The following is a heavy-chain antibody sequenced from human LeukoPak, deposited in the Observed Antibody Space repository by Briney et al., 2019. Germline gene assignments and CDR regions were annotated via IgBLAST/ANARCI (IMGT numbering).Heavy chain of an antibody. D-gene: IGHD2-15*01. V-gene: IGHV3-30*03. CDR2: ISYDGSNK. Sequence: GSLRLSCAASGFTFIGYGMHWVRQAPGKGLEWVAVISYDGSNKYYADSVKGRFTISRDNSKNTLYLQMSSLRAEDTAVYYCAGKGSGNFDYWGQGTLVTVSS. J-gene: IGHJ4*02. CDR3: AGKGSGNFDY. CDR1: GFTFIGYG.